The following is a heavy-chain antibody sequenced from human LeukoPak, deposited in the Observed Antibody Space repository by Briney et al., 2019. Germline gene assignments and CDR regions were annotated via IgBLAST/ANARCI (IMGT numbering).Heavy chain of an antibody. CDR3: ARNMSTEGWFDS. Sequence: SETLSLTCVVSDYPLTSGDYWAWIRPPPGKGVECIGSIYNSVSTSYNPSLKSRVTMSVDPSKNQFSLNLRSVTAADTAVYYCARNMSTEGWFDSWGRGTLVTVSS. V-gene: IGHV4-38-2*01. CDR1: DYPLTSGDY. CDR2: IYNSVST. J-gene: IGHJ5*01. D-gene: IGHD5/OR15-5a*01.